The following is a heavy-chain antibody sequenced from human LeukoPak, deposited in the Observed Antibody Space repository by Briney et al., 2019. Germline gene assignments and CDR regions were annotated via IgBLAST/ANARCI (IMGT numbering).Heavy chain of an antibody. V-gene: IGHV3-33*06. CDR1: GFIFSHYG. CDR3: AKDAQRGFDYSNSLEY. D-gene: IGHD4-11*01. J-gene: IGHJ4*02. CDR2: IWHDGSSK. Sequence: PGGSLRLSCAASGFIFSHYGMHGVRQAPGKGLEGVAVIWHDGSSKYYADSVKGRFTISRDNSENTVYLQMNSLRAEDTAVYYCAKDAQRGFDYSNSLEYWGQGDLVTVSS.